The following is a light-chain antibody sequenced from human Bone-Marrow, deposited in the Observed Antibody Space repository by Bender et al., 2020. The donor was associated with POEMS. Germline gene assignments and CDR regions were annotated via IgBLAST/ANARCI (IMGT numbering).Light chain of an antibody. CDR1: GLSKQF. CDR2: KDT. Sequence: SYEVTQPPSVSVSPGQTARITCSGDGLSKQFSFWYQQRPGRAPVLIIFKDTERPSGIPERFSGSDSGTTVTLYIRGVRAEDEADYYSQTSDSTGAWVFGGGTKLTVL. CDR3: QTSDSTGAWV. V-gene: IGLV3-25*03. J-gene: IGLJ3*02.